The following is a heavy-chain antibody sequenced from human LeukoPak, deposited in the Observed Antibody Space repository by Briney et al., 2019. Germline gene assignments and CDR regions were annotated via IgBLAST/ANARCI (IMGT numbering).Heavy chain of an antibody. CDR2: INPSGGST. CDR1: GYTFTDYY. Sequence: ASVKVSCKASGYTFTDYYMHWVRQAPGQGLEWMGIINPSGGSTSYAQKFQGRVTMTRDTSTSTVYMELSSLRSEDTAVYYCAIIIVGATPEGVGMDVWGQGTTVTVSS. D-gene: IGHD1-26*01. V-gene: IGHV1-46*01. J-gene: IGHJ6*02. CDR3: AIIIVGATPEGVGMDV.